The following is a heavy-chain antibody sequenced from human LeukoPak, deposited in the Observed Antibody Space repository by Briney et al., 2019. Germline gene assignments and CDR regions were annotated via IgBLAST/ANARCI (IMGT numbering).Heavy chain of an antibody. CDR3: AKSTSFYLDS. CDR1: GFTFSSYS. CDR2: ISGSGDAT. Sequence: GGSLRLSCAASGFTFSSYSMNWVRQAPGKGLESISVISGSGDATNYADSVKGRFTISRDNSKSMLYVQMNSLRAEDTAVYYCAKSTSFYLDSWGQGTLVTVSS. J-gene: IGHJ4*02. V-gene: IGHV3-23*01.